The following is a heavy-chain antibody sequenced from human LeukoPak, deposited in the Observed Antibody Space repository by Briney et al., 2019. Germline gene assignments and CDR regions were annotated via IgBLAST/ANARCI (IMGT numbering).Heavy chain of an antibody. J-gene: IGHJ4*02. Sequence: SETLSLTCGVSGGSITSTNWWSWVRQPPGQGLGWIGEVSLSGLTNYNPSLSSRVIMALDTSKNHLSLHLTSVTAADTAVYYCSRENGAFSPFGYWGQGYLVTVLS. CDR1: GGSITSTNW. D-gene: IGHD2-8*01. CDR2: VSLSGLT. CDR3: SRENGAFSPFGY. V-gene: IGHV4-4*02.